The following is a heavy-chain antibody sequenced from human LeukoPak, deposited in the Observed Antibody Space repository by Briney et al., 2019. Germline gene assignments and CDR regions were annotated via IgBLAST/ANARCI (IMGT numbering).Heavy chain of an antibody. J-gene: IGHJ4*02. V-gene: IGHV1-69*05. Sequence: SVKVSCKASGGTFSSYAISWVRQAPGQGLEWMGRIIPIFGTANYAQKFQGRVTITTDESTSTAYMELSSLRSEDTAVYYCATQSGYSYGFDDYRGQGTLVTVSS. CDR1: GGTFSSYA. CDR2: IIPIFGTA. D-gene: IGHD5-18*01. CDR3: ATQSGYSYGFDDY.